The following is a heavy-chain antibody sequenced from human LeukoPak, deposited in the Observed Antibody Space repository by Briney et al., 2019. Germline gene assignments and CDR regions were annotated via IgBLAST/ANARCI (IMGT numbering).Heavy chain of an antibody. CDR2: IYHSGNT. CDR3: ARAYSSSWYWNWFDP. V-gene: IGHV4-59*08. J-gene: IGHJ5*02. D-gene: IGHD6-13*01. CDR1: GGSISSYY. Sequence: SETLSLTCTVSGGSISSYYWSWIRQAPGKGLEWIGNIYHSGNTYYNPSLKSRVTVSMDTSKNQFSLKVNSVTAADTAFYYCARAYSSSWYWNWFDPWGQGTLVTVSS.